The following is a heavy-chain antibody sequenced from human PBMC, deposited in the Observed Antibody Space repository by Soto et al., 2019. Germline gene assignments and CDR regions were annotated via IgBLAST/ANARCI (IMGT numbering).Heavy chain of an antibody. V-gene: IGHV1-18*04. CDR2: ISAYNGNT. Sequence: SVKVSCKASGYTFTSYGISWVRQAPGQGLEWMGWISAYNGNTNYAQKLQGRVTMTTDTSTSTAYMALRSLRSDDTAVYYCERALYSSSSDNWFDTWGQGTRVTVSA. CDR1: GYTFTSYG. D-gene: IGHD6-6*01. CDR3: ERALYSSSSDNWFDT. J-gene: IGHJ5*02.